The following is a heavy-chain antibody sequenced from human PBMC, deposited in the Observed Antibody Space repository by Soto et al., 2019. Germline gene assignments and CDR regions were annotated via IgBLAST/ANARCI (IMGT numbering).Heavy chain of an antibody. Sequence: EVQLLESGGGLVQPGGSLRLSCAASGFIFSNYAMTWVRQAPGKGLEWVSAISDSGDSTFYADSVKGRFTISRDNSKNPLCLKMDSLRAEDTARYYCATRGENGYNPQRYWGQGTLVTVSS. D-gene: IGHD5-12*01. J-gene: IGHJ4*02. V-gene: IGHV3-23*01. CDR2: ISDSGDST. CDR1: GFIFSNYA. CDR3: ATRGENGYNPQRY.